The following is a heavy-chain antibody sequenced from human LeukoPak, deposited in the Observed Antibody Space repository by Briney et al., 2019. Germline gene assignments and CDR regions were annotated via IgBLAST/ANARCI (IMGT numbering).Heavy chain of an antibody. V-gene: IGHV3-23*01. CDR3: AKEGYFDWLLAAPMFDP. D-gene: IGHD3-9*01. Sequence: GGSLRLSCAASGFTFKNYAMNWVRQSPGQGLEWVSTISGDAVTSWYADSVKGRFTISRDNSKNTLYLQMNSLRAEDTAVYYCAKEGYFDWLLAAPMFDPWGQGTLVTVSS. CDR1: GFTFKNYA. J-gene: IGHJ5*02. CDR2: ISGDAVTS.